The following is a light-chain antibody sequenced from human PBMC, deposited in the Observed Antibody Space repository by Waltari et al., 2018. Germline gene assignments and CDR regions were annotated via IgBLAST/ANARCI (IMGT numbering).Light chain of an antibody. Sequence: QSGLTQPASVSGSPGQSITISCTGTSSDVGKYNIVSCYQQYPGKAPNLMVYEVTKRTSGVSDRFSGSKSGNTASLTIYGLQSEDEADYYCCSYAGLGIYVFGTGTKVTVL. CDR3: CSYAGLGIYV. CDR1: SSDVGKYNI. J-gene: IGLJ1*01. V-gene: IGLV2-23*02. CDR2: EVT.